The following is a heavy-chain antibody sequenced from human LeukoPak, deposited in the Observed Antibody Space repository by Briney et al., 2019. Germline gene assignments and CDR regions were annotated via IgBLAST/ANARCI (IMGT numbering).Heavy chain of an antibody. V-gene: IGHV3-7*01. J-gene: IGHJ3*02. CDR2: IKQDGSEK. CDR3: ARSRRYGFDI. CDR1: GFTFNSYW. Sequence: GGFLRLSCAASGFTFNSYWLSWVRQAPGKGWEWVANIKQDGSEKYYVDSVKGRFTISRDNAKNSLSLQMDSLRAEDTAVYYCARSRRYGFDIWGQGTMVTVSS.